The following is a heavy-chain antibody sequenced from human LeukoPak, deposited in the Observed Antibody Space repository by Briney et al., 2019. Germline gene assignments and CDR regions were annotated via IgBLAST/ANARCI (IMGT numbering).Heavy chain of an antibody. Sequence: SVKVSCKASGYTFTSYGISWVRQAPGQGLEWMGWISAYNGNTNYAQKLQGRVTMTTDTSTSTAYMELRSLRSDDTAVYYCARDTYSSSWYRVNWFDPWGQGTLVTVSS. J-gene: IGHJ5*02. D-gene: IGHD6-13*01. CDR1: GYTFTSYG. CDR3: ARDTYSSSWYRVNWFDP. CDR2: ISAYNGNT. V-gene: IGHV1-18*01.